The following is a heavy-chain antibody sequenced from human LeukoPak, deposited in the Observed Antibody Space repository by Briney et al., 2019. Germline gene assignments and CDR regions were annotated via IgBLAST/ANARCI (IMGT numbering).Heavy chain of an antibody. J-gene: IGHJ4*02. D-gene: IGHD4-17*01. CDR1: GYTFNSSY. CDR2: MNPNSGNT. CDR3: ARPDYGETGGFGY. Sequence: ASVKVSCKASGYTFNSSYMHWVRQATGQGLEWMGWMNPNSGNTGYAQKFQGRVTMTRNTSISTAYMELSSLRSEDTAVYYCARPDYGETGGFGYWGQGTLVTVSS. V-gene: IGHV1-8*01.